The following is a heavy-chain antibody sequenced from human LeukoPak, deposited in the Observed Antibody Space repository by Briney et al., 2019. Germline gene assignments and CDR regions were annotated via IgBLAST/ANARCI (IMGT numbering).Heavy chain of an antibody. CDR2: INHSGST. D-gene: IGHD2-2*01. J-gene: IGHJ2*01. CDR1: GGSFSDYY. V-gene: IGHV4-34*01. CDR3: ARGLVVPTATRYWYFDL. Sequence: PSETLFLTCAVYGGSFSDYYWTWIRQPPGKGLEWIGEINHSGSTNCNPSLKSRVTISVDTSINQFSLKLSSLTAADTAVYYCARGLVVPTATRYWYFDLWGRGTLVTVSS.